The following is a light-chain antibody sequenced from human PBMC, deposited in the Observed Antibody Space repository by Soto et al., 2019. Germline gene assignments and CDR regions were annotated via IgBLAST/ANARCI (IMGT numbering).Light chain of an antibody. CDR3: QQYGSSPSIT. Sequence: EIVLTQSPATLSLSPGERATLSCRASQSVSSRYLAWYQQKPGQAPRFLIYGASTRANGIPDRFSGSGSGTDFTLTISRLEPEDFAVYYCQQYGSSPSITFGQGTRLEIK. CDR1: QSVSSRY. V-gene: IGKV3-20*01. CDR2: GAS. J-gene: IGKJ5*01.